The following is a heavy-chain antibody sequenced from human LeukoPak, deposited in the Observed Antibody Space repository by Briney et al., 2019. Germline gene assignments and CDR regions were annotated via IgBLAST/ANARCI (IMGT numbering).Heavy chain of an antibody. CDR3: ADPPNADY. V-gene: IGHV3-23*01. D-gene: IGHD4/OR15-4a*01. CDR1: GFTFSRYA. J-gene: IGHJ4*02. CDR2: IGGSDGRT. Sequence: GGSLRLSCAASGFTFSRYAMSWVRQAPGKGLEWVSSIGGSDGRTYYAKSVMGRFTISRDNPKNTLSLEMNSLRVEDTAVYFCADPPNADYWGQGTLVTVSS.